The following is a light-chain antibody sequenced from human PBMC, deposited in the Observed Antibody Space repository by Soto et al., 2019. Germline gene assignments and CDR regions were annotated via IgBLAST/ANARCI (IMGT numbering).Light chain of an antibody. CDR3: QQTSRSPRT. J-gene: IGKJ4*01. V-gene: IGKV1-12*01. CDR1: QVISSC. CDR2: GAS. Sequence: IQMTQSPSSVSASVGDSVTITCRASQVISSCLAWYQVKPGKAPKLLIYGASNRESGVPSRFSASESGTLFTLTINSLQPEDFATYYCQQTSRSPRTFGGGTTVEI.